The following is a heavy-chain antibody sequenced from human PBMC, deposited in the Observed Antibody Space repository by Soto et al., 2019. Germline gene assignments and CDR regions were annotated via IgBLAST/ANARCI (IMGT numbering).Heavy chain of an antibody. V-gene: IGHV1-8*01. J-gene: IGHJ5*02. Sequence: ASVKVSCKASGYSFTNNDVTWVRQATGQGLEWMGWMNPGSGDTRYAQKFQGRVTMTRDISIATAYMELSSLRSDDTAIYYCARMATFGSLNWFDPWGQGTLVTVSS. CDR1: GYSFTNND. CDR3: ARMATFGSLNWFDP. CDR2: MNPGSGDT. D-gene: IGHD3-16*01.